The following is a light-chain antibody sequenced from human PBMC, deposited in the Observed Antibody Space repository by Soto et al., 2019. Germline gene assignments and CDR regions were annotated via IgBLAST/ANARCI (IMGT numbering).Light chain of an antibody. CDR1: QSVSSY. CDR2: DAS. J-gene: IGKJ2*01. V-gene: IGKV3-11*01. CDR3: QQRSNWTRAYT. Sequence: EIVLTQSPATLSLSPGVRATLSCRASQSVSSYLAWYQQKPGQAPRLLIYDASNMATGIPARFSGSGSGTDFTLTISSLEPEDFAVYYSQQRSNWTRAYTFGQGNKLEIK.